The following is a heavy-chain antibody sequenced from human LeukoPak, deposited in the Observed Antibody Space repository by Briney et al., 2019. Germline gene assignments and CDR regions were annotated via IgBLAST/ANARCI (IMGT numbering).Heavy chain of an antibody. CDR1: GGSISSYY. Sequence: PSETLSLTCTVSGGSISSYYWSWIRQPAGKGLEWIGRIYTSGSTNYNPTLKSRVTMSVDTSKNQFSLKLSSVTAADTAVYYCARDSRWSYEVILDYWGQGTLVTVSS. CDR3: ARDSRWSYEVILDY. V-gene: IGHV4-4*07. CDR2: IYTSGST. J-gene: IGHJ4*02. D-gene: IGHD1-26*01.